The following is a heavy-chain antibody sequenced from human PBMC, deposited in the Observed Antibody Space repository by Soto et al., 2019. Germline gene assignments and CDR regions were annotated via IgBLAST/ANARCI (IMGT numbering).Heavy chain of an antibody. CDR1: GYTFASYG. Sequence: SVKVSCKASGYTFASYGISWVRQAPGQGLEWMGWINSYNGNTKYAQQLQGRVTMTTDTSTSTAYMELRSLRSDDTAVYYCARKYSSSYWFDPWGQGNLVTVSS. V-gene: IGHV1-18*04. CDR3: ARKYSSSYWFDP. J-gene: IGHJ5*02. CDR2: INSYNGNT. D-gene: IGHD6-6*01.